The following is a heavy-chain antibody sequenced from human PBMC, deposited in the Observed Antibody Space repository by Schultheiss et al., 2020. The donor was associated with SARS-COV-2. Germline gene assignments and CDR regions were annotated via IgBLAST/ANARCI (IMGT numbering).Heavy chain of an antibody. Sequence: GGSLRLSCAASGFTFSSYAMHWVRQAPGKGLEWVAVISYDGSNKYYADSVKGRFTISRDNSKNTLYLQMNSLRAEDTAVYYCARDEQWLALDYWGQGTLVTVSS. V-gene: IGHV3-30*04. D-gene: IGHD6-19*01. CDR3: ARDEQWLALDY. CDR2: ISYDGSNK. J-gene: IGHJ4*02. CDR1: GFTFSSYA.